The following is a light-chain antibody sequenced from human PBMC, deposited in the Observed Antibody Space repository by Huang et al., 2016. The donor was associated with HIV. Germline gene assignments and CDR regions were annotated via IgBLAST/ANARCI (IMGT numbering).Light chain of an antibody. J-gene: IGKJ2*01. CDR2: NAS. Sequence: EIVLTQSPATLSLSPGERFALSCRARQNIKNDFSWYQKRPGQAPRLLRSNASNRATDIPARFSGSGSGTDFTLTISSLEPEDFVVYFCQQRTNWPPGYTFGQGTKL. CDR3: QQRTNWPPGYT. V-gene: IGKV3-11*01. CDR1: QNIKND.